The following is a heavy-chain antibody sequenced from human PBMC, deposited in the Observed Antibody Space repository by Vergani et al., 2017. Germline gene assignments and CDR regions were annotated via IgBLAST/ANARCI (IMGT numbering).Heavy chain of an antibody. CDR3: ANGLGYCSSTSCYHAEYFQH. J-gene: IGHJ1*01. CDR1: GFTFSSYA. V-gene: IGHV3-23*01. Sequence: EVQLLESGGGLVQPGGSLRLSCAASGFTFSSYAMSWVRQAPGKGLEWVSAISGSGGSTYYEDSVKGRLTISRDNSKNTLYLQMNSLRAEDTAVYYCANGLGYCSSTSCYHAEYFQHWGQGTLVTVAS. CDR2: ISGSGGST. D-gene: IGHD2-2*01.